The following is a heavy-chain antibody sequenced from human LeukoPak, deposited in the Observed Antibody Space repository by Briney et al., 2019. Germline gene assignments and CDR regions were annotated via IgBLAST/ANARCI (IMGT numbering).Heavy chain of an antibody. D-gene: IGHD3-3*01. J-gene: IGHJ5*02. CDR3: ARGYDFWSGYDWFDP. CDR2: MNPNSGNT. CDR1: GYTFTSYD. Sequence: GASVEVSCKASGYTFTSYDINWVRQATGQGLEWMGWMNPNSGNTGYAQKFQGRVTMTRNTSISTAYMELSSLRSEDTAVYYCARGYDFWSGYDWFDPWGQGTLVTVSS. V-gene: IGHV1-8*01.